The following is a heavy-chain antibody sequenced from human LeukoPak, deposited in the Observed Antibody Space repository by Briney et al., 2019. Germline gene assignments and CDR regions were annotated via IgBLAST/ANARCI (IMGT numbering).Heavy chain of an antibody. CDR2: IYYSGST. CDR3: ARARRRDAFDI. Sequence: PSGTLSLTCTVSGGSISSYYWSWIRQPPGKGLEWIGYIYYSGSTNYNPSLKSRVTISVDTSKNQFSLKLSSVTAADTAVYYCARARRRDAFDIWGQGTMVTVSS. V-gene: IGHV4-59*01. J-gene: IGHJ3*02. CDR1: GGSISSYY.